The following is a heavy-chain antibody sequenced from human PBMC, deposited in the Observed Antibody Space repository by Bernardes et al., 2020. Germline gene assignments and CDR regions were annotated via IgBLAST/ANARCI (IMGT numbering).Heavy chain of an antibody. V-gene: IGHV4-34*01. CDR3: AGDLGESW. D-gene: IGHD3-16*01. J-gene: IGHJ4*02. CDR2: INHSGKI. CDR1: GGSFSGHY. Sequence: SETLSLTCDVHGGSFSGHYWTWIRQPPGKGLEWIGEINHSGKITYNASLKSRVTLSLDTSKNQFSLKLNSVTAADTAVYYCAGDLGESWWGQGTRVTVSS.